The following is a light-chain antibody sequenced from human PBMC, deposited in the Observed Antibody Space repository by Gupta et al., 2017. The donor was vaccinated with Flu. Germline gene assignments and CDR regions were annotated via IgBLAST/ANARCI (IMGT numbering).Light chain of an antibody. Sequence: PSTLSASVGDRVTITCRASQSISNWLAWYQQKPGKAPKILIKKASKVESGVPSRFNGSGSGTEFTLTISSRQPDDFAAYYCQHESNSPITFGRGTKVDIE. CDR1: QSISNW. J-gene: IGKJ4*01. CDR2: KAS. V-gene: IGKV1-5*03. CDR3: QHESNSPIT.